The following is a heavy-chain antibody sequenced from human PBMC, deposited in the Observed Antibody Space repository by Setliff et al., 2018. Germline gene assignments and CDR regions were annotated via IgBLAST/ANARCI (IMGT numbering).Heavy chain of an antibody. J-gene: IGHJ3*02. Sequence: VKVSCKAFGYTFAKYGASWVRQAPGQGLGWMGWISGYNGYTVYAQKLQGRVTLTTDTSTGTAYMEVRSLRSDDTAQYYCVRDRAAIVVGPPTAAFDIWGQGTMVTVSS. CDR3: VRDRAAIVVGPPTAAFDI. CDR2: ISGYNGYT. CDR1: GYTFAKYG. D-gene: IGHD2-2*01. V-gene: IGHV1-18*01.